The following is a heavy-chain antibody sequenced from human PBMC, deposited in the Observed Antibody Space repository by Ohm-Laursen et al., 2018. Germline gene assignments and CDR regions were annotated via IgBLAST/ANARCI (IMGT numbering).Heavy chain of an antibody. J-gene: IGHJ6*02. CDR3: ARDRLYSSRTSMDV. Sequence: SLRLSCAASGFTFNDYAMHWVRQAPGKGLEWVSGVSWNSGSIGYADSVKGRFTISRDNAKNSLYLQMNSLRAEDTAVYYCARDRLYSSRTSMDVWGQGTTVTVSS. V-gene: IGHV3-9*01. CDR1: GFTFNDYA. CDR2: VSWNSGSI. D-gene: IGHD6-13*01.